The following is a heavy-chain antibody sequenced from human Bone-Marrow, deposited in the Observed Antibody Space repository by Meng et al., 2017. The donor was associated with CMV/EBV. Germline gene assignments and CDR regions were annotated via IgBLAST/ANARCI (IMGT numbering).Heavy chain of an antibody. CDR2: TYYRSKWYD. V-gene: IGHV6-1*01. CDR1: GDSVSSNSAA. Sequence: SETLSLTCAISGDSVSSNSAAWNWIRQSPSRGLGWLGRTYYRSKWYDDYAMAVKSRITINPDTSKNQFSLQLNSVTPEDTAVYYCARDYYDSGAYYYTEEYYHGLDVWGQGTTVTVSS. D-gene: IGHD3-22*01. CDR3: ARDYYDSGAYYYTEEYYHGLDV. J-gene: IGHJ6*02.